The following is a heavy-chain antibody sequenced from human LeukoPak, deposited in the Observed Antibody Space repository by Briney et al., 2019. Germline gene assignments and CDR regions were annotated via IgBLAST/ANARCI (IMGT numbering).Heavy chain of an antibody. J-gene: IGHJ4*02. CDR2: IGGDAVST. D-gene: IGHD6-25*01. CDR1: GFTFSSYA. V-gene: IGHV3-23*01. Sequence: PGGSLRLSCAASGFTFSSYAMSWVRQAPGKGLEWVSAIGGDAVSTYYADSVKGRFTISRDNSKNTLYLQMNSLRAEDTAVYYCAKDSLYSSGPGDYWGQGTLVTVSS. CDR3: AKDSLYSSGPGDY.